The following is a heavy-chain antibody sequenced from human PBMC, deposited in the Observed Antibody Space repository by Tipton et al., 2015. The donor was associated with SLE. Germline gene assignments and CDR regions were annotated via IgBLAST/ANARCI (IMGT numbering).Heavy chain of an antibody. Sequence: GSLRLSCAASGFTVSSNYMSWVRQSPGKGLEWVSVIYSGGSTYYADSVKGRFTISRHNSKNTLYLQMNSLRAEDTAVYYCARRMGSSCYYSLGYWGQGTLVTVSS. CDR2: IYSGGST. CDR1: GFTVSSNY. V-gene: IGHV3-53*04. CDR3: ARRMGSSCYYSLGY. D-gene: IGHD3-22*01. J-gene: IGHJ4*02.